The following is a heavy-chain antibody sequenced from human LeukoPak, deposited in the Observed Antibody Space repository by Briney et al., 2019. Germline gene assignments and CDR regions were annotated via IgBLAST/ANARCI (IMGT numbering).Heavy chain of an antibody. V-gene: IGHV4-39*01. CDR1: GGSISSSSYY. J-gene: IGHJ4*02. Sequence: SETLSLTCTVSGGSISSSSYYWGWIRQPPGKGLEWIGSIYYSGSTYYNPSLKSRVTISVDTSKNQFSLKLSSVTAADTAVYYCARNRRTIFGVALPDYWGKGTLVTVSS. D-gene: IGHD3-3*01. CDR3: ARNRRTIFGVALPDY. CDR2: IYYSGST.